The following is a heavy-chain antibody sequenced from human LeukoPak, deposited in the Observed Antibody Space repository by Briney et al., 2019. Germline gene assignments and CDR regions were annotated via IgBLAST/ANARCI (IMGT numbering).Heavy chain of an antibody. J-gene: IGHJ1*01. D-gene: IGHD6-19*01. Sequence: GGSLRLSCAASGFTFSSYGMHWVRQAPGMGLEGWAVIWYDGSNKYYEDSVKGRFTISRDNSKHTLYLQMNSLRAEDTAVYYCAKGAVAVNFAEYFQHWGRGTLVTVSS. CDR1: GFTFSSYG. CDR2: IWYDGSNK. CDR3: AKGAVAVNFAEYFQH. V-gene: IGHV3-33*06.